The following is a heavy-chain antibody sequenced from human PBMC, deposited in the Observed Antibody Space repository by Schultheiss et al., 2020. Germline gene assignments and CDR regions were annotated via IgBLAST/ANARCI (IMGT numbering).Heavy chain of an antibody. J-gene: IGHJ5*02. D-gene: IGHD6-13*01. Sequence: SETLSLTCTVSGGSISSSSYYWGWIRQHPGKGLEWIGYIYYSGSTYYNPSLKSRVTISVDTSKNQFSLKLSSVTAADTAVYFCARGRITAAGTPSSWGQGTLVTVSS. CDR3: ARGRITAAGTPSS. CDR1: GGSISSSSYY. V-gene: IGHV4-31*03. CDR2: IYYSGST.